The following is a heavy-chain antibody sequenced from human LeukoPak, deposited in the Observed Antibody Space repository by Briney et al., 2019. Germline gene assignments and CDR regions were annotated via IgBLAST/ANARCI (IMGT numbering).Heavy chain of an antibody. V-gene: IGHV4-59*01. CDR1: GGSISSYY. J-gene: IGHJ1*01. CDR3: ASSGSDSDAEYFQH. CDR2: IYYSGST. Sequence: SETLSLTCTVSGGSISSYYWSWIRQPPGKGLEWIGYIYYSGSTNYNPPLKSRVTISVDTSKNQFSLKLSSVTAADTAVYYCASSGSDSDAEYFQHWGQGTLVTVSS. D-gene: IGHD1-26*01.